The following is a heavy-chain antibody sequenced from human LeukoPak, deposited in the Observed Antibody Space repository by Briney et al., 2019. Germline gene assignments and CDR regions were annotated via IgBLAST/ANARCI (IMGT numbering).Heavy chain of an antibody. J-gene: IGHJ4*02. CDR2: SYYSGST. CDR1: GGSISSSSYY. Sequence: SETLSLTCTVSGGSISSSSYYWGWIRQPPGKGLEWIGSSYYSGSTYYNPSLKSRITISVDTSKNQFSLKLSSVTAADTAVYYCARSYDSSGYYYEGGAFDYWGQGTLVTVSS. CDR3: ARSYDSSGYYYEGGAFDY. D-gene: IGHD3-22*01. V-gene: IGHV4-39*07.